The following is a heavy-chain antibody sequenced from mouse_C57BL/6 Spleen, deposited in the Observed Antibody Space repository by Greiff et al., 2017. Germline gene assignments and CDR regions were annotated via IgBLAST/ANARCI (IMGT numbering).Heavy chain of an antibody. V-gene: IGHV1-18*01. Sequence: EVKLQESGPELVKPGASVKIPCKASGYTFTDYNMDWVKQSHGKSLEWIGDINPNNGGTIYNQKFKGKATLTVDKSSSTAYLELRSLTSEDTAVYYCARSALLLDYYFDYWGQGTTLTVSS. D-gene: IGHD1-1*01. J-gene: IGHJ2*01. CDR2: INPNNGGT. CDR1: GYTFTDYN. CDR3: ARSALLLDYYFDY.